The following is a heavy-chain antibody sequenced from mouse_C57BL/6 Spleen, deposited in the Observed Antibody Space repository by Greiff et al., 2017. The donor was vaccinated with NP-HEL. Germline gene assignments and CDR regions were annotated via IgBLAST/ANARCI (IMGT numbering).Heavy chain of an antibody. CDR1: GFSLTSYG. CDR3: ASPTMVKDYAMDY. CDR2: IWSGGST. Sequence: VQLQQSGPGLVQPSQSLSITCTVSGFSLTSYGVHWVRQSPGKGLEWLGVIWSGGSTDYNAAFISRLSISKDNSKSQVFFKMNSLQADDTAIYYCASPTMVKDYAMDYWGQGTSVTVSS. V-gene: IGHV2-2*01. D-gene: IGHD2-9*01. J-gene: IGHJ4*01.